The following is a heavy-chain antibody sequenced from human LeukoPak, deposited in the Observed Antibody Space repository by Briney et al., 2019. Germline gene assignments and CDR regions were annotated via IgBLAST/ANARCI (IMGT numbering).Heavy chain of an antibody. V-gene: IGHV1-46*01. D-gene: IGHD2-2*01. J-gene: IGHJ5*02. CDR3: ARDRFCTTTSCSNNWFDP. Sequence: ASVKVSCKASGYTFTNYYIHWVRQAPGQGLEWMGIISPGGGSTIYAQKFQGRVTLTRDTSTSTAYMELSSLRSEDTAVYYCARDRFCTTTSCSNNWFDPWGQGTLVTVSS. CDR2: ISPGGGST. CDR1: GYTFTNYY.